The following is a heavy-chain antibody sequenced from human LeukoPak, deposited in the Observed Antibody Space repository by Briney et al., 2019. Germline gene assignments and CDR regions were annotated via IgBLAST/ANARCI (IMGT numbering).Heavy chain of an antibody. J-gene: IGHJ3*02. Sequence: GGSLILSCAASGFTLSSYEMNWVRQAPGKGLEWVSYISSSGSTIYYADSMKGRFTISRDNAKNSLYLQMNSLRAEDTGVYYCARDGGIAVAGDAFDIWGQGTKVTVSS. D-gene: IGHD6-19*01. CDR1: GFTLSSYE. CDR2: ISSSGSTI. V-gene: IGHV3-48*03. CDR3: ARDGGIAVAGDAFDI.